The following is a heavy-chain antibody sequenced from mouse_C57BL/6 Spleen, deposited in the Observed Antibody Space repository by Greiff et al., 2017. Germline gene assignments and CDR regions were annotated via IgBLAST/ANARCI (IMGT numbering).Heavy chain of an antibody. V-gene: IGHV1-64*01. D-gene: IGHD4-1*02. CDR3: ARSTTGTDAMDY. J-gene: IGHJ4*01. CDR2: IHSNSGST. CDR1: GYTFTSYW. Sequence: QVQLQQPGAELVKPGASVKLSCKASGYTFTSYWMHWVKQRPGQGLEWIGMIHSNSGSTNYNEKFKSKATLTVDKSSSTAYMQLSSLTSEDSAVYYCARSTTGTDAMDYWGQGTSVTVSS.